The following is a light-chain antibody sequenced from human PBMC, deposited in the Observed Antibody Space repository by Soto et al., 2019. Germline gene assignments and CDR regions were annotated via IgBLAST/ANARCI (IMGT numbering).Light chain of an antibody. CDR3: QQYKSYSNT. J-gene: IGKJ2*01. CDR1: QSISSW. Sequence: DIQMTQSPSTLSASVGDRVTITCRASQSISSWLAWYQQKPGEAPKLLIYDASSLGSGVPSRFSGSGSGTEFTLTISSLQPDDFATYYCQQYKSYSNTFGQGTKLEIK. V-gene: IGKV1-5*01. CDR2: DAS.